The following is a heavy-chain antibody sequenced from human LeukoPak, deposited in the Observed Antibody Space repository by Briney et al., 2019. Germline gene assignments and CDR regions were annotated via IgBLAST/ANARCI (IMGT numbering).Heavy chain of an antibody. CDR2: ISYDGSNK. Sequence: GGSLRLSCAASGFTFSSYAMHWVRQAPGKGLEWVAVISYDGSNKYYADSVKGRFTISRDNSKNTLCLQMNSLRTEDTAVYYCAREGGYSGSYRDCYFDYWGQGTPVTVSS. D-gene: IGHD1-26*01. J-gene: IGHJ4*02. CDR1: GFTFSSYA. CDR3: AREGGYSGSYRDCYFDY. V-gene: IGHV3-30*04.